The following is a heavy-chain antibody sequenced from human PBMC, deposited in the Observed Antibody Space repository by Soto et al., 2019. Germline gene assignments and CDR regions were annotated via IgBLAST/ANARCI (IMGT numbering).Heavy chain of an antibody. CDR1: GFPFSNYG. CDR2: ISFDGHDQ. V-gene: IGHV3-30*03. J-gene: IGHJ4*02. CDR3: ASQQCLAPV. D-gene: IGHD6-19*01. Sequence: QVQLLESGGGVVEPGRSLRLSCAASGFPFSNYGMHWVRQAPGTGLEWMAVISFDGHDQDYAESVKGRFTISRDTSKSTLYLQMNSLRAEDLAVYYCASQQCLAPVWGPATLVTVSS.